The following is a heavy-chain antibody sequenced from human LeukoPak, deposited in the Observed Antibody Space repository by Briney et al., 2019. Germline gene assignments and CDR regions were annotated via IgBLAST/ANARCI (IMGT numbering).Heavy chain of an antibody. V-gene: IGHV4-39*07. D-gene: IGHD4-17*01. CDR1: GGSISSSSYY. Sequence: SETLSLTCTVSGGSISSSSYYWGWIRQPPGKGLEWIGSIYYSGSTYYNPSLKSRVTISVDTSKNKFSPKLSSVTAADTAVYYCARAPTTVTTSSAFDIWGQGTMVTVSS. CDR3: ARAPTTVTTSSAFDI. CDR2: IYYSGST. J-gene: IGHJ3*02.